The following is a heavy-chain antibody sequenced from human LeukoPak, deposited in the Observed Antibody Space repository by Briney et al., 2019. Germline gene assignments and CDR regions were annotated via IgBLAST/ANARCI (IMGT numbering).Heavy chain of an antibody. Sequence: GGSLRLSCAASGFTFSSYSMNWVRQAPGKGLEGVSYISSSSRTIYYADSVKGRFTISRDNAKNSLYLQMNSLRAEDTAVYYCARETTFGLPQEKGLDYWGQGTLVTVSS. CDR2: ISSSSRTI. CDR3: ARETTFGLPQEKGLDY. CDR1: GFTFSSYS. V-gene: IGHV3-48*01. D-gene: IGHD2/OR15-2a*01. J-gene: IGHJ4*02.